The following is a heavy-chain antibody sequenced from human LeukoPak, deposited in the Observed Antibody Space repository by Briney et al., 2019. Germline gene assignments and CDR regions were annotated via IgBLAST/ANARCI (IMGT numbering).Heavy chain of an antibody. D-gene: IGHD2-15*01. CDR3: ATSPEYCSGGSGS. CDR1: GFTFSSYA. CDR2: ISYDGSNK. Sequence: PGGSLRLSCAASGFTFSSYAMHWVRQAPGKGLEWVAVISYDGSNKYYADSVKGRFTISRDNSKNTLYLQMNSLRAEDTAVYYCATSPEYCSGGSGSLGQGTLVTVSS. V-gene: IGHV3-30*04. J-gene: IGHJ5*02.